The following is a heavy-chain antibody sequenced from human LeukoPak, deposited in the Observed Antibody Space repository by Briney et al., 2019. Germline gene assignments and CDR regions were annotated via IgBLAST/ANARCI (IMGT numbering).Heavy chain of an antibody. CDR2: VSGDGVST. CDR3: ARESGKFDY. Sequence: GGSLRLSCAASGFTFSSYSMHWVRQAPGKGLEWVSLVSGDGVSTFYADSVKGRFSISRDNSKNSLSLEMNSLRTEDTAMYYCARESGKFDYWGQGTLVAVSS. J-gene: IGHJ4*02. V-gene: IGHV3-43*02. CDR1: GFTFSSYS.